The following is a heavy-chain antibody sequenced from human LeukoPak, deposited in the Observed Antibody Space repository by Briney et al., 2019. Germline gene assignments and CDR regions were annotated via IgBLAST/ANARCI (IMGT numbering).Heavy chain of an antibody. CDR3: ARGNKRITIFGVVMVYYFDY. V-gene: IGHV1-8*03. CDR1: GYTFTSYD. CDR2: MNPNSGNT. Sequence: GASVKVSCKASGYTFTSYDINWVRQATGQGLEWMRWMNPNSGNTGYAQKFQGRVTITRNTSISTAYMELSSLRSEDTAVYYCARGNKRITIFGVVMVYYFDYWGQGTLVTVSS. J-gene: IGHJ4*02. D-gene: IGHD3-3*01.